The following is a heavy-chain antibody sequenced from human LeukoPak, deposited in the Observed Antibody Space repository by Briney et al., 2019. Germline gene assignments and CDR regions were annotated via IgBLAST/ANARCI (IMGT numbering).Heavy chain of an antibody. D-gene: IGHD6-6*01. V-gene: IGHV4-34*01. J-gene: IGHJ4*02. CDR3: ARGHHPYIAARIDY. CDR2: INHSGST. CDR1: GGSFSGYY. Sequence: PSETLPLTCAVYGGSFSGYYWSWIRQPPGKGLEWIGEINHSGSTNYNPSLKSRVTISVDTSKNQFSLKLSSVTAADTAVYYCARGHHPYIAARIDYWGQGTLVTVSS.